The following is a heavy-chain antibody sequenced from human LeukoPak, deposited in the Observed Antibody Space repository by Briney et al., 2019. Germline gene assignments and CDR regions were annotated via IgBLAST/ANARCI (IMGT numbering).Heavy chain of an antibody. CDR2: ISSSSSYI. V-gene: IGHV3-21*01. D-gene: IGHD4-17*01. CDR1: GFTFSSYS. Sequence: GGSLRLSCAASGFTFSSYSMNWVRQAPGKGLEWVSSISSSSSYIYYADSVKGRFTISRDNAKNSLYLQINSLRAEDTAVYYCARYGDYSHDAFDIWGQGTMVTVSS. J-gene: IGHJ3*02. CDR3: ARYGDYSHDAFDI.